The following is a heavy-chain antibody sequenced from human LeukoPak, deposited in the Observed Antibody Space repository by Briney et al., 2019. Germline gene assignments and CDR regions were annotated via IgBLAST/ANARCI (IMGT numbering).Heavy chain of an antibody. V-gene: IGHV3-53*01. CDR2: LRGGGET. J-gene: IGHJ1*01. CDR3: AKANWVSCADAVV. CDR1: GFTVSSNY. Sequence: GGSLRLSCAASGFTVSSNYMSWVRQAPARGLEWVSSLRGGGETFYADSVKGRFTLSRDESRNTVYHEMNNLRVEDTAVYFCAKANWVSCADAVVWGQGTLVTVSS. D-gene: IGHD2-21*01.